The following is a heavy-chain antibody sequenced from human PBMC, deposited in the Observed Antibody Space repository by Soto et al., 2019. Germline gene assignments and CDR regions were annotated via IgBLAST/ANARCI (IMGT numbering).Heavy chain of an antibody. V-gene: IGHV3-48*02. D-gene: IGHD6-13*01. CDR3: ARDPGYSSSWSPSRANYYYYYGMDV. J-gene: IGHJ6*02. CDR1: GFTFSSYS. Sequence: PGGSLRLSCAASGFTFSSYSMNWVRQAPGKGLEWVSYISSSSSTIYYADSVKGRFTISRDNAKNSLYLQMNSLRDEDTAVYYCARDPGYSSSWSPSRANYYYYYGMDVWGQGTTVTVSS. CDR2: ISSSSSTI.